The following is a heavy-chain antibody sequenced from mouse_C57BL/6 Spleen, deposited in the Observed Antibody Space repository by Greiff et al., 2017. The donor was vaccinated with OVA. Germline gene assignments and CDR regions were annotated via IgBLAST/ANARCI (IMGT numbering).Heavy chain of an antibody. CDR1: GYTFTDYN. Sequence: EVQLQQSGPELVKPGASVKIPCKASGYTFTDYNMDWVKQSHGKSLEWIGDINPNNGGTIYNQKFKGKATLTVDKSSSTAYMELRSLTSEDTAVYYCARCSYYGTWYFDVWGTGTTVTVSS. V-gene: IGHV1-18*01. CDR2: INPNNGGT. J-gene: IGHJ1*03. CDR3: ARCSYYGTWYFDV. D-gene: IGHD1-2*01.